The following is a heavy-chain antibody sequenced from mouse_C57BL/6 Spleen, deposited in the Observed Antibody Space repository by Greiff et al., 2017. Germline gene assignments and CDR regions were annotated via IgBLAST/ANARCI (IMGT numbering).Heavy chain of an antibody. CDR2: IYPGSGST. Sequence: QVQLQQPGAELVKPGASVKMSCKASGYTFTSYWITWVKQRPEQGLEWIGDIYPGSGSTNYNEKFKSKATLTVDTASSTAYMQLSSLTSESSAVYYCARKAQATPFAYWGQGTLVTVSA. V-gene: IGHV1-55*01. J-gene: IGHJ3*01. CDR1: GYTFTSYW. CDR3: ARKAQATPFAY. D-gene: IGHD3-2*02.